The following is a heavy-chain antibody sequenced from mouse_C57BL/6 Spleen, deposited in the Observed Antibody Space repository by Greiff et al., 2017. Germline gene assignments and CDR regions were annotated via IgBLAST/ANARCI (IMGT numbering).Heavy chain of an antibody. J-gene: IGHJ1*03. Sequence: QVQLQQPGAELVKPGASVKLSCKASGYTFTGYWMQWVKQRPGQGLEWIGEIDPSDSYTNYNQKFKGKATLTVDTSSRPAYMQLSSLTSEDSAVYSCERSVTAGYFDVWGTGTTVTVSS. D-gene: IGHD2-13*01. CDR3: ERSVTAGYFDV. V-gene: IGHV1-50*01. CDR2: IDPSDSYT. CDR1: GYTFTGYW.